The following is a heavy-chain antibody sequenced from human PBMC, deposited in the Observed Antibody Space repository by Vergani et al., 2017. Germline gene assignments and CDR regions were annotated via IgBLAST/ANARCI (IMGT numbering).Heavy chain of an antibody. D-gene: IGHD3-22*01. J-gene: IGHJ4*02. V-gene: IGHV4-59*12. CDR2: IHYSGST. CDR1: GGSISTYY. Sequence: QVQLQESGPGLVKPSETLSLTCTVSGGSISTYYWSWIRQPPGKGLEWIGYIHYSGSTNYNPSLKSRVTISVDTSKNQFSLKLSSVTAADTAVYYCAREGYYYDSSGSLDYWGQGTLVTVSS. CDR3: AREGYYYDSSGSLDY.